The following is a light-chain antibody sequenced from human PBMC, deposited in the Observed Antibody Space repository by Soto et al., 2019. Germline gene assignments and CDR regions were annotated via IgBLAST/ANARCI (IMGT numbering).Light chain of an antibody. Sequence: EIVLTQSPGTLSLSPGERATLSCRASQSVSSSYLAWYQQKPGQAPRLLIYGASSRATGIPDRFSGSGSGTDFTLTISRLEPEDFAVYYCQQYGSSRAVVGGGTKVEIK. CDR1: QSVSSSY. J-gene: IGKJ4*01. CDR2: GAS. CDR3: QQYGSSRAV. V-gene: IGKV3-20*01.